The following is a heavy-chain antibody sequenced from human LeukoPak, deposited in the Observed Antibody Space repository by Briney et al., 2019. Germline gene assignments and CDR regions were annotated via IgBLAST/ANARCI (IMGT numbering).Heavy chain of an antibody. CDR1: GGSFSGYY. CDR2: INHSGST. D-gene: IGHD6-19*01. Sequence: SETLSLTCAVYGGSFSGYYWSWIRQPPGKGLEWIGEINHSGSTNYNPSLKSRVTVAVDTSKNQFSLKLSSVTAADTAVYYCARFVVGQWLINYWGQGALVTVSS. V-gene: IGHV4-34*01. CDR3: ARFVVGQWLINY. J-gene: IGHJ4*02.